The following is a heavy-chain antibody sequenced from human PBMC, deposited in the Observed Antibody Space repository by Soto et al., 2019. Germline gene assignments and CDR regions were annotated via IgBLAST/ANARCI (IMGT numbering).Heavy chain of an antibody. CDR1: GFTFSSYA. J-gene: IGHJ4*02. D-gene: IGHD3-3*01. CDR2: ISGSGGST. CDR3: AKDPRTIFGVVTTPNDY. Sequence: GGSLRLSCAASGFTFSSYAMSWVRQAPGKGLEWVSAISGSGGSTYYADSVKGRFTISRDNSKNTLYLQMNSLRAEDTAVYYCAKDPRTIFGVVTTPNDYWGQGTLVTVFS. V-gene: IGHV3-23*01.